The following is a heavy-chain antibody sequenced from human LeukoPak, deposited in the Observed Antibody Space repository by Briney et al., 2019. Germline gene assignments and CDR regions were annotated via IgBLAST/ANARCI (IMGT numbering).Heavy chain of an antibody. CDR2: ISYDGSNE. CDR1: GFTFSTYG. CDR3: AKEFNRGLPDY. J-gene: IGHJ4*02. Sequence: PGRSLRLSCAASGFTFSTYGMHWVRQAPGKGLEWVAVISYDGSNEYYADSVKGRFTICRDNSKNTLYLQMRSLRAEDTAVYYCAKEFNRGLPDYWGQGTLVTVPS. D-gene: IGHD2-21*01. V-gene: IGHV3-30*18.